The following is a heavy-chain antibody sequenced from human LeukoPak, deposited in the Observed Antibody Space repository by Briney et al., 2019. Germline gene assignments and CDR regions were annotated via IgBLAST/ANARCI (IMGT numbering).Heavy chain of an antibody. CDR3: ARNPGQWLVPYYFDY. Sequence: PSETLSLTCTVSGFSTTSGYYWSWIRQPPGKGLEWIGYIYYSGSTNYNPSLKSRVTISVDTSKNQFSLKLSSVTAADTAVYYCARNPGQWLVPYYFDYWGQGTLVTVSS. V-gene: IGHV4-59*08. J-gene: IGHJ4*02. CDR2: IYYSGST. D-gene: IGHD6-19*01. CDR1: GFSTTSGYY.